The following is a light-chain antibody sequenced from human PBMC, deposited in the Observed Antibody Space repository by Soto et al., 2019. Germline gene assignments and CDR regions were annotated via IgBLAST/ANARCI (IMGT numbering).Light chain of an antibody. CDR1: SSDVGGYNY. CDR2: EVS. Sequence: QSALTQPASVSGSPGKSITISCTGTSSDVGGYNYVSWYQQHPGKAPKLMIYEVSNRPSGVSNRFSGSKSGNTASLTISGLQAEDEADYYCTSYTSSITYVFGTGTKLTVL. J-gene: IGLJ1*01. CDR3: TSYTSSITYV. V-gene: IGLV2-14*01.